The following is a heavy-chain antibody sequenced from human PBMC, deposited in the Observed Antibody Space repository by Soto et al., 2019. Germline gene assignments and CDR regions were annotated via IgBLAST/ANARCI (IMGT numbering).Heavy chain of an antibody. Sequence: QLQLQESGPGLVKPSETLSLTCTVSGGSISSSSHYWGWIRQPPGKGLEWIANMHYSGTTYYNPSLKSRVTISVDTSKNQFSLILSSVTAADTAIYYCARRGPTYYFDYWGRGTLVTVSS. J-gene: IGHJ4*02. CDR2: MHYSGTT. CDR3: ARRGPTYYFDY. CDR1: GGSISSSSHY. V-gene: IGHV4-39*01. D-gene: IGHD3-16*01.